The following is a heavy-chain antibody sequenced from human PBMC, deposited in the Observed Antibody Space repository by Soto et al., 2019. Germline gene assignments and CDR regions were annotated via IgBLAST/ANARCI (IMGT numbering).Heavy chain of an antibody. CDR1: GGSFSGYY. J-gene: IGHJ4*02. V-gene: IGHV4-34*01. Sequence: QVQLQQWGAGLLKPSETLSLTCAVYGGSFSGYYWSWIRQPPGKGLEWIGEINHSGSTNHNPSLKSRVTISVDTSKNQFSRKLSSVTAADTAVYYCARGVSYYDFWSGYRRIWDYWGQGTLVTVSS. D-gene: IGHD3-3*01. CDR3: ARGVSYYDFWSGYRRIWDY. CDR2: INHSGST.